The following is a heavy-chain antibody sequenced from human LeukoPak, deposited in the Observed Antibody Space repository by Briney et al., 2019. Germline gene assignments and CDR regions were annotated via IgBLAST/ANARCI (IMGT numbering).Heavy chain of an antibody. D-gene: IGHD3-22*01. CDR1: GGSISSYY. J-gene: IGHJ4*02. Sequence: SETLSLTCTVSGGSISSYYWSWIRQPPGKGLEWIGYIYYSGSTNYNPSLKSRVTISVDTSKNQFSLKLSSVTAADTAVYYCARHDYYDSSGPTGIDYWGQGTLVTVSS. CDR2: IYYSGST. CDR3: ARHDYYDSSGPTGIDY. V-gene: IGHV4-59*08.